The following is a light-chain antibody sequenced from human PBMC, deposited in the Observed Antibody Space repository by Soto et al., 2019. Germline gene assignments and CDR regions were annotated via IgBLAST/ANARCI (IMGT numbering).Light chain of an antibody. CDR2: GAS. CDR1: QTVSRH. Sequence: ERVMTQSPGTLSVSPGETTTLSCRDSQTVSRHLARYRQKPGQAPRLLIFGASTRATCIPDRFSGSGSGTDFILTISSLQSEDFAVYYWQQYNTWPLITFGPGTRLDIK. V-gene: IGKV3-15*01. J-gene: IGKJ5*01. CDR3: QQYNTWPLIT.